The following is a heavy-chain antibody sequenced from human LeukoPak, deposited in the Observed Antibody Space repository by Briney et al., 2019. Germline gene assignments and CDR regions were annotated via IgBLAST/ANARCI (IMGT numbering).Heavy chain of an antibody. Sequence: GGSLRLSCSASGFSFVEYVMSWVRQAPGKGLEWVAGMTGTSGGTYYADSVKGRFTISRDNSKNTLYLQMNSLRAEDTAVYYCASREGKRYYYGMDVWGQGTTVTVSS. CDR2: MTGTSGGT. D-gene: IGHD1-1*01. CDR3: ASREGKRYYYGMDV. V-gene: IGHV3-23*01. J-gene: IGHJ6*02. CDR1: GFSFVEYV.